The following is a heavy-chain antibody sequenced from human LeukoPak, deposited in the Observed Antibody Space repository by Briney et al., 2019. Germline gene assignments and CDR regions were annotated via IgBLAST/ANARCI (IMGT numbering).Heavy chain of an antibody. CDR2: IIPILGIA. CDR1: GGTFSSYA. CDR3: ASDSSGYYPTNDY. J-gene: IGHJ4*02. D-gene: IGHD3-22*01. V-gene: IGHV1-69*04. Sequence: SVKVSCKASGGTFSSYAISWVRQAPGQGLEWMGRIIPILGIANYAQKSQGRVTITADKSTSTAYMELSSLRSEDTAVYYCASDSSGYYPTNDYWGQGTLVTVSS.